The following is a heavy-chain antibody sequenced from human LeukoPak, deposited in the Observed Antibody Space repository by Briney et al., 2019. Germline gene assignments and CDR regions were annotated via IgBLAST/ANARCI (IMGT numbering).Heavy chain of an antibody. CDR2: FDPEDGDT. CDR1: GYTLTNLS. V-gene: IGHV1-24*01. J-gene: IGHJ4*02. Sequence: GASVKVSCKASGYTLTNLSMHWVRQAPGKGLEWMGGFDPEDGDTIYAQKFQGRVTMTRDMSTSTVYMELSSLRSYDTAVYYCARGLNYYYDSSGPLRYWGQEALVTISS. CDR3: ARGLNYYYDSSGPLRY. D-gene: IGHD3-22*01.